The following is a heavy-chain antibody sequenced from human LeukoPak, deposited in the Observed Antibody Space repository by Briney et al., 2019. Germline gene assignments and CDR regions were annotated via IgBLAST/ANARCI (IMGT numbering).Heavy chain of an antibody. D-gene: IGHD6-19*01. CDR3: AKDDEYSSCWYGDFDY. V-gene: IGHV3-30*02. CDR1: GFTFSSYG. Sequence: TGGSLRLSCAASGFTFSSYGMHWVRQAPGKGLEWVAFIRYDGSNKYYADSVKGRFTISRDNSKNTLYLQMNSLRAEDTAVYYCAKDDEYSSCWYGDFDYWGQGTLVTVSS. CDR2: IRYDGSNK. J-gene: IGHJ4*02.